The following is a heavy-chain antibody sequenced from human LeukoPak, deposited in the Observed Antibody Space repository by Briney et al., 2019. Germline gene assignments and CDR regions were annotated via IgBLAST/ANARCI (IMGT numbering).Heavy chain of an antibody. D-gene: IGHD6-13*01. CDR1: GFTFSSYG. CDR3: AKSAAAAGPYYHYDMDV. CDR2: ISYDGSNK. J-gene: IGHJ6*02. V-gene: IGHV3-30*18. Sequence: GRSLRLSCAASGFTFSSYGMHWVRQAPGKGLEWVAVISYDGSNKYYADSVKGRFTISRDNSKNTLYLQMNSLRAEDTAVYYCAKSAAAAGPYYHYDMDVWGQGTTVTVSS.